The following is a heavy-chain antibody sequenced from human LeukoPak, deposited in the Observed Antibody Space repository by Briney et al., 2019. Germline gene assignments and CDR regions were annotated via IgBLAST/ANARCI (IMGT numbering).Heavy chain of an antibody. CDR1: EYSFTSYW. Sequence: GESLKISCKGSEYSFTSYWIGWVRQMPGKGLEWLAIIHPGDSETRYSPSFQGQVTISADKSISTAYLQWTSLKASDTAMYYCICGNRMEFDYWGQGTLVTVSS. J-gene: IGHJ4*02. V-gene: IGHV5-51*01. D-gene: IGHD2/OR15-2a*01. CDR2: IHPGDSET. CDR3: ICGNRMEFDY.